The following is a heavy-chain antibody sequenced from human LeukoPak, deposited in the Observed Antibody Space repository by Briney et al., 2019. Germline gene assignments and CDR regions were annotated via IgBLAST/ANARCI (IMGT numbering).Heavy chain of an antibody. CDR1: GFSLSDYG. CDR3: ARYSNHFYYSGMDV. Sequence: PGGALRLSCGASGFSLSDYGMHWVRQAPGKGLEWVALISSDGFNEYYADSVRGRFTISRDTSKNTLYLQINSLKTEDTAIYYCARYSNHFYYSGMDVWGQGTTVTVSS. CDR2: ISSDGFNE. J-gene: IGHJ6*02. V-gene: IGHV3-30-3*01. D-gene: IGHD2-21*01.